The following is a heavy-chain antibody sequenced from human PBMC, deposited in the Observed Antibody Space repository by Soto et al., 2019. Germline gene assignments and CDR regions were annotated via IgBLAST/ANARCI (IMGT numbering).Heavy chain of an antibody. J-gene: IGHJ5*02. CDR2: IYYSGST. D-gene: IGHD2-15*01. CDR1: GGSISGYD. V-gene: IGHV4-59*01. Sequence: LETLSLTCTVSGGSISGYDWSWIRQHPGKELEWIGYIYYSGSTNYNPSLNSRVTISVDTSKNQFSLKLSSVTAADTAVYYCARGYCSGGSCSWFDPWGQGTLVTVSS. CDR3: ARGYCSGGSCSWFDP.